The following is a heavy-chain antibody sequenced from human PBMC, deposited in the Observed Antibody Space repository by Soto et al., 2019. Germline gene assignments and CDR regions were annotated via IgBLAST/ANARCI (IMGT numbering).Heavy chain of an antibody. CDR3: ARGVLPARWELQTDYYYYGMDV. D-gene: IGHD1-26*01. V-gene: IGHV4-4*07. J-gene: IGHJ6*02. CDR2: IYTSGST. CDR1: GGSISSYY. Sequence: SETLSLTCTVSGGSISSYYWSWIRQPAGKGLEWIGRIYTSGSTNYNPSLKSRVTMSVDTSKNQFSLKLSSVTAADTAVYYCARGVLPARWELQTDYYYYGMDVWGQGTTVTVS.